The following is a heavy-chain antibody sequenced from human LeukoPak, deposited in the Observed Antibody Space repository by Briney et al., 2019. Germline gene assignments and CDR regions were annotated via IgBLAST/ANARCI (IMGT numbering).Heavy chain of an antibody. Sequence: GGSLRLSCAASGFTFNTFNMNWVRQAPGKGLEWVSSITSGGDYIYYADSVKGRFTTSRDNAKNSLTLQLNSLRVEDTAVYCCARGHYDVLAASYKWTPDYWGQGTLVTVSS. CDR1: GFTFNTFN. V-gene: IGHV3-21*01. J-gene: IGHJ4*02. CDR3: ARGHYDVLAASYKWTPDY. D-gene: IGHD3-9*01. CDR2: ITSGGDYI.